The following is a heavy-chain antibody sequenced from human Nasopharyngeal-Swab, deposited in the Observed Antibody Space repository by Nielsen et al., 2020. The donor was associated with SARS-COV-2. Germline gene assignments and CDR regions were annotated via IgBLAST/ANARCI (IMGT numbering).Heavy chain of an antibody. V-gene: IGHV1-69*05. CDR2: IIPIFGTA. Sequence: SVKVSCKASGGTFSSYAISWVRQAPGQGLEWMGGIIPIFGTANYAQKFQGRVTMTRDTSISTAYMELSRLRSDDTAVYYCAREDWFDPWGQGTLVTVSS. CDR3: AREDWFDP. J-gene: IGHJ5*02. CDR1: GGTFSSYA.